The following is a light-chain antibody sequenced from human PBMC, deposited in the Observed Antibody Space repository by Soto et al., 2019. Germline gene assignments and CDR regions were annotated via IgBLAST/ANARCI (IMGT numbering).Light chain of an antibody. V-gene: IGKV3-20*01. CDR2: DAS. CDR1: QSVGSN. Sequence: EIVMTQSPVTLSVSPGESATLSCRASQSVGSNLAWYQQKPGQAPRLLIYDASSRATGIPDRFSGSGSGTDFTLTISRLEPEDFAVYYCQQYGSSLTFGQGTKVDIK. J-gene: IGKJ1*01. CDR3: QQYGSSLT.